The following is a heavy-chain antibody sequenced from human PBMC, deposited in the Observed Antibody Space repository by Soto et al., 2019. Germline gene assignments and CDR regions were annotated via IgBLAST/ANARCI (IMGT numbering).Heavy chain of an antibody. CDR1: GFTFSSYW. J-gene: IGHJ3*02. Sequence: GGSLRLYCAASGFTFSSYWMSWVRQAPGKGLEWVANIKQDGSEKYYVDSVKGRFAISRDNAKNSLYLQMNSLRAEDTAVYYCARSHNWNYDAFDIWGQGTMVTVSS. D-gene: IGHD1-7*01. CDR2: IKQDGSEK. CDR3: ARSHNWNYDAFDI. V-gene: IGHV3-7*01.